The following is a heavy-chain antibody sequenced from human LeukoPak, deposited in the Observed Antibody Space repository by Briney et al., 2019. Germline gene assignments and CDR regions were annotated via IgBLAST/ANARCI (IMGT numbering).Heavy chain of an antibody. CDR3: ARFGDYGDYFDY. CDR1: GFTVSSNY. D-gene: IGHD4-17*01. Sequence: GGSLRLSCAASGFTVSSNYMSWVRQAPGKGLEWVSVIYSGGSTYYADSVKGRFTISRDNAKNSLYLQMNSLRAEDTAVYYCARFGDYGDYFDYWGQGTLVTVSS. V-gene: IGHV3-66*01. J-gene: IGHJ4*02. CDR2: IYSGGST.